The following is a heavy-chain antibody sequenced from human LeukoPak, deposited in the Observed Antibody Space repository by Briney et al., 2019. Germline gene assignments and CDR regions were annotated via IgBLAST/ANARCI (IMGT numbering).Heavy chain of an antibody. CDR3: ATPGEADTAMAIFDY. CDR1: GGTFSSYA. Sequence: SVKVSCKASGGTFSSYAISWVRQAPGQGLEWMGRIIPILGIANYAQKFQGGVTITADKSTSTAYMELSSLRSEDTAVYYCATPGEADTAMAIFDYWGQGTLVTVSS. V-gene: IGHV1-69*04. CDR2: IIPILGIA. D-gene: IGHD5-18*01. J-gene: IGHJ4*02.